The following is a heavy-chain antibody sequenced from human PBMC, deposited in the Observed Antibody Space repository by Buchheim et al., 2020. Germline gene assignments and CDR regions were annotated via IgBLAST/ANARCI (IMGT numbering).Heavy chain of an antibody. J-gene: IGHJ6*02. D-gene: IGHD3-3*01. V-gene: IGHV3-66*01. CDR3: ARIPRGEYYDFWSGYSHGMDV. CDR1: GFTVSSNY. CDR2: IYSGGST. Sequence: EVQLVESGGGLVQPGGSLRLSCAASGFTVSSNYMSWVRQAPGKGLEWVSVIYSGGSTYYADSVKGRFTISRDNSKNTLYLQMNSLRAEDTAVYYCARIPRGEYYDFWSGYSHGMDVWGQGTT.